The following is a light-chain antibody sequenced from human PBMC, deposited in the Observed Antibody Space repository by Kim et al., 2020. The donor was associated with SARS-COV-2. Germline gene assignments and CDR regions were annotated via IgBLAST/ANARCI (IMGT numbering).Light chain of an antibody. J-gene: IGLJ1*01. CDR3: SSYAGSDNYV. CDR2: EVT. V-gene: IGLV2-8*01. Sequence: GPSVTSSCTGTSSDVGGYNSVSWYQQHPGQAPNLMIYEVTKRPSGVPDRVSGSKSDNTASLTVSGLQAEDEADYYCSSYAGSDNYVFGTGTKVTVL. CDR1: SSDVGGYNS.